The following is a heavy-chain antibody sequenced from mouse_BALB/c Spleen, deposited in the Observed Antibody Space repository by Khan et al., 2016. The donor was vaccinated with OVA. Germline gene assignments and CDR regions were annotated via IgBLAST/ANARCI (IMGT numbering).Heavy chain of an antibody. J-gene: IGHJ1*01. CDR2: INPSDGGT. CDR1: GYTFTRYY. D-gene: IGHD1-1*01. V-gene: IGHV1-53*01. Sequence: QVQLKQSGTELVKPGASVKLSCTTSGYTFTRYYMYWVQQSPGQGLEWIGEINPSDGGTNYNEKFKSKATLTVDKLSSTAYMQISSLTSEDSAVYYYTREDYNGSSDRYFDVWGEGTTVTVSS. CDR3: TREDYNGSSDRYFDV.